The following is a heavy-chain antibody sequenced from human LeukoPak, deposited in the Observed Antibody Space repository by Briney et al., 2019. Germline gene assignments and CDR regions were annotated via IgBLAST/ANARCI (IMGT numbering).Heavy chain of an antibody. CDR1: GFTFSSYA. V-gene: IGHV3-23*01. Sequence: GGSLRLSCAASGFTFSSYAMSWVRQAPGKGLEWVSAISGSGGSTYYADSVKGRFTISRDNSENTLYLQMNSLRAEDTAVYYCAKDGYYDSSGYYPPLGYFDYWGQGTLVTVSS. CDR3: AKDGYYDSSGYYPPLGYFDY. J-gene: IGHJ4*02. CDR2: ISGSGGST. D-gene: IGHD3-22*01.